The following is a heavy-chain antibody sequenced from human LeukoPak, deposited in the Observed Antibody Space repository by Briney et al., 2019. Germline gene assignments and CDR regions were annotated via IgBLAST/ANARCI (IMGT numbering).Heavy chain of an antibody. Sequence: GRSLRLSCAASGFTFSSYGMHWVRQAPGKGLEWVAVISYDGSNKYYADSVKGRFTISRDNAKNSLYLQMNSLRAEDTAVYYCAREPSTSPWFDPWGQGTLVTVSS. J-gene: IGHJ5*02. CDR2: ISYDGSNK. CDR3: AREPSTSPWFDP. CDR1: GFTFSSYG. V-gene: IGHV3-30*03. D-gene: IGHD5/OR15-5a*01.